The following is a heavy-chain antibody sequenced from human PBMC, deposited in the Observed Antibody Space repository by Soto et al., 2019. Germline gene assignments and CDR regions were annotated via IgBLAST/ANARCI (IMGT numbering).Heavy chain of an antibody. Sequence: QVQLVQSGAEVKKPGSSVKVSCKASGGTFSSYAISWVRQAPGQGLEWMGGIIPIFGTANYAQKFQGRVTITADESTSTAFMELSSLRSEDTAVYYCARDPQYCSSTSRLYGMDVWGQGTTVTVSS. D-gene: IGHD2-2*01. CDR2: IIPIFGTA. V-gene: IGHV1-69*01. J-gene: IGHJ6*02. CDR1: GGTFSSYA. CDR3: ARDPQYCSSTSRLYGMDV.